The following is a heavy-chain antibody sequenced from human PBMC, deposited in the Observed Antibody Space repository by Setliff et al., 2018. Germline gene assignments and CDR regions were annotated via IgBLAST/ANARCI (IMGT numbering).Heavy chain of an antibody. CDR2: IDYSGST. V-gene: IGHV4-59*01. CDR1: GGSISSYY. D-gene: IGHD3-22*01. CDR3: ARYRNYFDSSGQTQYYFDY. Sequence: SETLSLTCTVSGGSISSYYWSWIRQPPGKGLEWIGYIDYSGSTNYNPSLKSRVTISVDTSKNQFSLNLNSVTAADTAVYYCARYRNYFDSSGQTQYYFDYWGQGTLVTVSS. J-gene: IGHJ4*02.